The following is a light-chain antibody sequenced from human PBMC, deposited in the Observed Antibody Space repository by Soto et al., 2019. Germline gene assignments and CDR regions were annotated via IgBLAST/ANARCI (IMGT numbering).Light chain of an antibody. J-gene: IGLJ2*01. CDR3: SSYTSTGTLIV. CDR2: EVR. Sequence: QSALTQPASVSGSPGQSITISCSGSSGDIGGYNFVSWYQHLPGKDPKLIIFEVRFRPSGVSNRFSGSKYGDTASLTISKFLPEDEADYYCSSYTSTGTLIVFGGGTKVTVL. CDR1: SGDIGGYNF. V-gene: IGLV2-14*01.